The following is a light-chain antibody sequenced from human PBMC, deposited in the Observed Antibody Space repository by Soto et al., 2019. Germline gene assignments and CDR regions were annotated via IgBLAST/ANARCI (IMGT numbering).Light chain of an antibody. CDR2: GAS. Sequence: EIVLTQSPGTLSLSPGERATLSCRASQSVSNNYLAWYQQKPGQAPRLLIYGASNRATGIPDRLSGSGSGTDFTLTISRQEPEDFAVYYCQQYGSSGTFGQGTKVEIK. V-gene: IGKV3-20*01. CDR1: QSVSNNY. J-gene: IGKJ1*01. CDR3: QQYGSSGT.